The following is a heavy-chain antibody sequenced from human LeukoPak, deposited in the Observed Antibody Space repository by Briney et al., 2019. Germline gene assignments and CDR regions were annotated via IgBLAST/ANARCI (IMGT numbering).Heavy chain of an antibody. V-gene: IGHV4-34*01. D-gene: IGHD3-10*01. CDR3: ARDLVSGYYGSGSYSYYFDY. CDR1: GGSFSGYY. CDR2: SYYSGST. Sequence: SETLSLTCAVYGGSFSGYYLSWIRQPPGKGLEWIGSSYYSGSTYYNPSLKSRVTISVDTSKNQFSLKLSSVTAADTAVYYCARDLVSGYYGSGSYSYYFDYWGQGTLVTVSS. J-gene: IGHJ4*02.